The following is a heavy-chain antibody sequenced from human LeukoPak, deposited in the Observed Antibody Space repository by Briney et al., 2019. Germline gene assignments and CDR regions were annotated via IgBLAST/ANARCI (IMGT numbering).Heavy chain of an antibody. CDR2: INHSGST. J-gene: IGHJ4*02. CDR1: GGSFSGYY. CDR3: ARVVGYCSSTSCYFDY. V-gene: IGHV4-34*01. Sequence: PSETLSLTCAVYGGSFSGYYWSWIRQPPGKGLEWIGEINHSGSTNYNLSLKSRVTISVDTSKNQFSLKLSSVTAADTAVYYCARVVGYCSSTSCYFDYWGQGTLVTVSS. D-gene: IGHD2-2*01.